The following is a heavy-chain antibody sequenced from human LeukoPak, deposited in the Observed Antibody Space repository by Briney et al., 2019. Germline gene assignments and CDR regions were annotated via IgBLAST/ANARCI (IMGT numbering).Heavy chain of an antibody. Sequence: SETLSLTCAVYGGSFSGYYWSWIRQPPGKGLEWIGEINHSGSTNYNPSLKSRVTISVDTSKNQFSLKLSSVTAADTAVYYCATIRLGYWGQGTLVTVSS. V-gene: IGHV4-34*01. D-gene: IGHD2-21*01. CDR3: ATIRLGY. J-gene: IGHJ4*02. CDR1: GGSFSGYY. CDR2: INHSGST.